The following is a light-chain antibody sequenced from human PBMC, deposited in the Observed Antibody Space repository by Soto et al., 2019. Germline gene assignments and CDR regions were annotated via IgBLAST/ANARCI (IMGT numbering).Light chain of an antibody. CDR2: GAS. J-gene: IGKJ1*01. Sequence: EIVMTQSPATLSVSPGERATLSCRASQSVSSNLAWYQQKPGQAPRLLIYGASTRATGIPARFSGSGSGTEFTLTISSLQSEDSAVYYCQKYTNWWTFGQGTKVDIK. CDR3: QKYTNWWT. V-gene: IGKV3-15*01. CDR1: QSVSSN.